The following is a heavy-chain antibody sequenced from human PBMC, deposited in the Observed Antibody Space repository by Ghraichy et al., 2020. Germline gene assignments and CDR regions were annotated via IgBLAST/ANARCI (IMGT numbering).Heavy chain of an antibody. Sequence: GGSLRLSCAASGFTFSSYSMNWVRQAPGKGLEWVSSISSSSSYIYYADSVKGRFTISRDNAKNSLYLQMNSLRAEDTAVYYCAREWRPWTAGSNFDYWGQGTLVTVSS. CDR2: ISSSSSYI. V-gene: IGHV3-21*01. J-gene: IGHJ4*02. D-gene: IGHD1-14*01. CDR1: GFTFSSYS. CDR3: AREWRPWTAGSNFDY.